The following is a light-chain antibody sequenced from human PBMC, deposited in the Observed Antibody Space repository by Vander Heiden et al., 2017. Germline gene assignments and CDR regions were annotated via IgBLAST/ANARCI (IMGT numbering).Light chain of an antibody. Sequence: QSVLTQPPSASGPPGQGVTISCSGSNSNIGSNAVNWYQQLPGTAPKLLIYSNNQRPSGVPDRFSGSKSGTSASLAISGLQSEDEADYYCAAWDDSLNGVVFGGGTKLTVL. CDR1: NSNIGSNA. CDR3: AAWDDSLNGVV. V-gene: IGLV1-44*01. J-gene: IGLJ2*01. CDR2: SNN.